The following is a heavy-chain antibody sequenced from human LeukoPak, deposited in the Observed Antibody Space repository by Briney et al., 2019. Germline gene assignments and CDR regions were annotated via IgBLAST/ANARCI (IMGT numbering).Heavy chain of an antibody. J-gene: IGHJ6*03. CDR1: GFTVSSNF. V-gene: IGHV3-53*01. CDR3: ARDGYGNNYMDV. Sequence: AGSLRLSCAASGFTVSSNFMSWVRQAPGKGLEWVSVIYSGGTTYYADSVKGRFTISRDNSKNTLYLQMNSLRAEDTAMYYCARDGYGNNYMDVWGKGTTVTVSS. CDR2: IYSGGTT. D-gene: IGHD1/OR15-1a*01.